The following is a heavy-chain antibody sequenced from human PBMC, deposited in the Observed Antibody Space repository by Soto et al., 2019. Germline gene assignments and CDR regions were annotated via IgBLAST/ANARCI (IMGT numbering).Heavy chain of an antibody. J-gene: IGHJ4*02. CDR2: ISYDGSNK. V-gene: IGHV3-30*18. Sequence: GGSLRLSCAASGFTFSSYGMHWVRQAPGKGLEWVAVISYDGSNKYYADSVKGRFTISRDNSKNTLYLQMNSLRAEDTAVYYCAKSKYSSSSQVDYWGQGTLVTVSS. CDR3: AKSKYSSSSQVDY. CDR1: GFTFSSYG. D-gene: IGHD6-6*01.